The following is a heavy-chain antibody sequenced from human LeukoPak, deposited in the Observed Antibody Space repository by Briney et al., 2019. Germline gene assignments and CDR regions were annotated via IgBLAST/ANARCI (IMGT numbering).Heavy chain of an antibody. D-gene: IGHD5-24*01. CDR1: GFTFSSYG. Sequence: GGSLRLSCAASGFTFSSYGMSWVRQAPGKGLEWVSYISSSGSTIYYADSVKGRFTISRDNAKNSLYLQMSSLRAEDTAVYYCARTSRVPEYYFDYWGQGTLVTVSS. CDR3: ARTSRVPEYYFDY. V-gene: IGHV3-48*04. J-gene: IGHJ4*02. CDR2: ISSSGSTI.